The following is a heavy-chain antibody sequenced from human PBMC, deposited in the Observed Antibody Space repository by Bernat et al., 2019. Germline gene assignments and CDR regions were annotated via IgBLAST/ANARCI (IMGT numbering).Heavy chain of an antibody. J-gene: IGHJ4*02. CDR2: ISCGGGST. CDR3: GGRGGAVAPFDY. Sequence: EVQMLESGGGVVQPGGSLRLSCAASGFTFNSYVMPWVRQVPGKGLEWVSVISCGGGSTYYADSVKGRFIISRDNSKNTLYLQMNSLRAEDTALYYCGGRGGAVAPFDYWGQGTLVTVSS. D-gene: IGHD3-10*01. V-gene: IGHV3-23*01. CDR1: GFTFNSYV.